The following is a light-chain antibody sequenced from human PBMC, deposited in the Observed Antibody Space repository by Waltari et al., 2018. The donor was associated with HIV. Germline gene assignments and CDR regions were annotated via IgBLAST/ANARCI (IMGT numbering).Light chain of an antibody. V-gene: IGKV1-39*01. CDR2: AAS. Sequence: DIQMTQSPSSLSASIGDRGTLTCRASQNISSYLNWYQQKPGKAPRFLIYAASSLQSGVPSTFSGSGSGTDFTLTISSLQREDFATYYCQQSFNTPLTFGGGTKVEIK. CDR3: QQSFNTPLT. J-gene: IGKJ4*01. CDR1: QNISSY.